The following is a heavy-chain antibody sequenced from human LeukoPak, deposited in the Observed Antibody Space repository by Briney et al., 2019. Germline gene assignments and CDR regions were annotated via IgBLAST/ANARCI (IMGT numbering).Heavy chain of an antibody. CDR3: ARDPSIWGDYYGMDG. CDR1: GFTVSSNY. Sequence: GGSLRLSCAASGFTVSSNYMSWVRQAPGKGLEWVSVIYSGGSTYYADSVKGRFTISRDNSKNTLYLQMNSLRAEDTAVYYCARDPSIWGDYYGMDGWGQGTTVTVSS. CDR2: IYSGGST. J-gene: IGHJ6*02. V-gene: IGHV3-53*01. D-gene: IGHD3-16*01.